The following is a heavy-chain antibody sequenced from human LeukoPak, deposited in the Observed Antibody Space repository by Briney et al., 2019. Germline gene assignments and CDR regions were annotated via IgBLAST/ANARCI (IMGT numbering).Heavy chain of an antibody. CDR2: INSDGSST. J-gene: IGHJ5*02. Sequence: GGPLRLSCAASGFTFSNYWMHWFRQAPGKGLVWVSRINSDGSSTSYADSVKGRFTISRDNAKNTLYLQMNSLRAEDTAVYYCARDGSSWSNWLDPWGQGTLVTVSS. V-gene: IGHV3-74*01. CDR1: GFTFSNYW. D-gene: IGHD6-13*01. CDR3: ARDGSSWSNWLDP.